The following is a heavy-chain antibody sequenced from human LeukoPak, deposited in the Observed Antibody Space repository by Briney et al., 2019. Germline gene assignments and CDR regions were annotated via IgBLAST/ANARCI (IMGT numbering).Heavy chain of an antibody. J-gene: IGHJ4*02. CDR2: ISGSGGST. CDR3: AKLYGWLRSTPHYFDY. Sequence: GGSLRLSCAASGFTFSSYAMSWVRLAPGKGLEWVSAISGSGGSTYYADSVKGRFTISRDNSKNTLYLLMNSLRAEDTAVYYCAKLYGWLRSTPHYFDYWGQGTLVTVSS. D-gene: IGHD5-12*01. V-gene: IGHV3-23*01. CDR1: GFTFSSYA.